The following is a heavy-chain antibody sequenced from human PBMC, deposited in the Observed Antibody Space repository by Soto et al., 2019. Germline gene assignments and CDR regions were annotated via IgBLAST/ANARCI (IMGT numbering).Heavy chain of an antibody. D-gene: IGHD3-9*01. CDR2: ISWDGGIT. Sequence: GGSLRLSCAASGFTFNAYTMHWVRQAPGKGLEWVSLISWDGGITYYGDSVKGRFTVSRDNSDNSLYLQMTSLRSDDTAFYYCSKDSYDILTGQKRYFDSWGQGTLVTVSS. V-gene: IGHV3-43*01. CDR3: SKDSYDILTGQKRYFDS. CDR1: GFTFNAYT. J-gene: IGHJ4*02.